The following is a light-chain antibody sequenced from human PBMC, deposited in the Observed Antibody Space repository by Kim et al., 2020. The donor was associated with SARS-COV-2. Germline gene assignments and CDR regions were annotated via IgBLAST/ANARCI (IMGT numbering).Light chain of an antibody. V-gene: IGLV2-11*01. Sequence: FTTPWAGTGIVVGKYKYDSWYQPHPGKAPIRIIAEVRKRPAGVPDRFSGSKSGNTASLTISGLQAEDEADYYCCAYAGTYYIFGTGTKVTVL. CDR1: GIVVGKYKY. CDR2: EVR. J-gene: IGLJ1*01. CDR3: CAYAGTYYI.